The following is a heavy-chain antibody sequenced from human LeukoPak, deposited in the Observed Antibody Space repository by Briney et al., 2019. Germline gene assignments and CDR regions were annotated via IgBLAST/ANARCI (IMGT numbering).Heavy chain of an antibody. CDR1: GFTFSSYG. CDR2: ISYDGSNK. J-gene: IGHJ6*03. CDR3: AKSFPLLYYYMDV. Sequence: GGSLRLSCAASGFTFSSYGMHWVRQAPGKGLEWVAVISYDGSNKYYADSVKGRFTISRDNSKNTLYLQMNSLRAEDTAVYYCAKSFPLLYYYMDVWGKGTTVTVSS. V-gene: IGHV3-30*18.